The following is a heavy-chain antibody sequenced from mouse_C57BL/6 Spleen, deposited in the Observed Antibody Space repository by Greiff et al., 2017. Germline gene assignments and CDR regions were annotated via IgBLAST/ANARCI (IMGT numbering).Heavy chain of an antibody. CDR2: IDPSDSYT. CDR1: GYTFTSYW. D-gene: IGHD2-2*01. CDR3: ARSYGYDDAMDD. Sequence: QVQLQQPGAELVMPGASVKLSCKASGYTFTSYWMHWVKQRPGQGLEWIGEIDPSDSYTNYNQKFKGKSTLTVDKSSSTAYMQLSSLTSEDSAVYYCARSYGYDDAMDDWGQGTSVTVSS. J-gene: IGHJ4*01. V-gene: IGHV1-69*01.